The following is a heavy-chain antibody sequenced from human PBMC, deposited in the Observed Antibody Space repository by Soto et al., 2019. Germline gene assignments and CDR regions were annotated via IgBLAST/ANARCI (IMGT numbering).Heavy chain of an antibody. J-gene: IGHJ6*02. CDR2: IDPSDSYT. Sequence: EVQLVQSGAEVKKPGESLRISCKGSGYSFTSNWISWVRQMPGKGLEWMGRIDPSDSYTNYSPSFQGNVTISVDKSISTAYLQWSSLKASDTAMYYCERRRTSGRGYYGMDVWGQGTTVTVSS. CDR3: ERRRTSGRGYYGMDV. CDR1: GYSFTSNW. V-gene: IGHV5-10-1*01. D-gene: IGHD2-2*01.